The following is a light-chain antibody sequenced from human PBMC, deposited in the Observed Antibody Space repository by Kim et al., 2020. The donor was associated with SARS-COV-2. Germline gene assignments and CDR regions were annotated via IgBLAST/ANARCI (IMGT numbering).Light chain of an antibody. CDR2: AAS. CDR1: QSISSY. Sequence: ASVGDTVTITCRASQSISSYLNWYQQKPGKAPKLLIYAASSLQSGVPSRFSGSGSGTDFTLIISSLQPEDFATYYCQQNYGTPWTFGQGTKVDIK. CDR3: QQNYGTPWT. V-gene: IGKV1-39*01. J-gene: IGKJ1*01.